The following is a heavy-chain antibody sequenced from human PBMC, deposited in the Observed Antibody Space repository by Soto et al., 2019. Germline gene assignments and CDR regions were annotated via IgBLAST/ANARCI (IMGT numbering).Heavy chain of an antibody. CDR3: ARPRGYCSSTSCSRGAFDI. CDR2: ISHSGST. Sequence: SETLSLTCTISGGPISSYYWSWIRQPPGKGLEWIGYISHSGSTNYNPSLKSRVTISVDTSKNQFSLNLSSVTAADTAVYFCARPRGYCSSTSCSRGAFDIWGQGTMVTVSS. J-gene: IGHJ3*02. V-gene: IGHV4-59*08. D-gene: IGHD2-2*01. CDR1: GGPISSYY.